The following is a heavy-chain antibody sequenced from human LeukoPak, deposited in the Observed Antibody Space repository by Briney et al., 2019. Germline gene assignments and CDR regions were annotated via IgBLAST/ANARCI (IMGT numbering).Heavy chain of an antibody. Sequence: PSETLSLTCSVSGGSIAGSSNYWVWIRQPPGTGLEWIGNTYYSGNTYYNPSLKSRVTISVDTSKNQFSLNLASVTAADTAVYYCARVGVFGYCTRDSCHSPLDYWGQGILVTVSS. CDR3: ARVGVFGYCTRDSCHSPLDY. D-gene: IGHD2-15*01. CDR1: GGSIAGSSNY. V-gene: IGHV4-39*07. CDR2: TYYSGNT. J-gene: IGHJ4*02.